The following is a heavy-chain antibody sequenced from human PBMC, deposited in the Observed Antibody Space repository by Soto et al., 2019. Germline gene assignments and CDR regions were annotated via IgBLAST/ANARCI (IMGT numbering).Heavy chain of an antibody. V-gene: IGHV4-39*01. J-gene: IGHJ5*02. CDR2: IYYSGST. D-gene: IGHD2-15*01. CDR1: GGSISSSSYY. Sequence: SETLSLTCTVSGGSISSSSYYWGWIRQPPGKGLEWIGSIYYSGSTYYNPSLKSRVTISVDTSKNQFSLKLGSVTAADTAVYYCARHIVVVVAAENWFDPWGQGTLVTVSS. CDR3: ARHIVVVVAAENWFDP.